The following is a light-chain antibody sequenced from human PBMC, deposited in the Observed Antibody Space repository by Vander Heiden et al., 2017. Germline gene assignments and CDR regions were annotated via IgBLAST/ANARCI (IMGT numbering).Light chain of an antibody. J-gene: IGLJ2*01. V-gene: IGLV1-44*01. CDR2: SNN. Sequence: QSVLTQPPSASGPPGQRVTISCSGSSSNIGSNTVNWYQQHPGTAPKLLIYSNNQRPSGVPDRFSGSKSGTSASLAISGLQSEDEADYYCAAWDDSLNGVVFGGGTKLTVL. CDR1: SSNIGSNT. CDR3: AAWDDSLNGVV.